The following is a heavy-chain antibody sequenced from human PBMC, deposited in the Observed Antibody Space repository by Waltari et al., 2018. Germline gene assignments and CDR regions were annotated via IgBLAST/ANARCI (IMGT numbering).Heavy chain of an antibody. V-gene: IGHV4-4*02. CDR3: ARDRGRGLYLDS. J-gene: IGHJ4*02. D-gene: IGHD2-15*01. Sequence: QVQLQESGPGLVKPSGTLSLTCAVLGDSMRSDDLWNWVRQSPGKGLEWIGQIRRSGRTNYNPSLASRVSVSIDTSNNQFSLKVTSATAADTAVYYCARDRGRGLYLDSWGQGTLVTVSP. CDR1: GDSMRSDDL. CDR2: IRRSGRT.